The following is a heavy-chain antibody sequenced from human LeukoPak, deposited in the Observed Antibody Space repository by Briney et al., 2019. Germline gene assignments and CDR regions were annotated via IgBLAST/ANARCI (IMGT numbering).Heavy chain of an antibody. CDR2: KPYDGSNK. J-gene: IGHJ4*02. D-gene: IGHD6-19*01. V-gene: IGHV3-30-3*01. Sequence: GGSLRLSCAASGFIFSSNAMNWVRQAPGKGLEWVAVKPYDGSNKYYADSVKGRFTISRDNSKNTLYLQMNSLRAEDTAVYYCARDRYSSGPYYFDYWGQGTLVTVSS. CDR1: GFIFSSNA. CDR3: ARDRYSSGPYYFDY.